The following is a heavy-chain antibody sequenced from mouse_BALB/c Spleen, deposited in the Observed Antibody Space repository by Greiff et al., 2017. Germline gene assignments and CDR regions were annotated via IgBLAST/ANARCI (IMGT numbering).Heavy chain of an antibody. V-gene: IGHV1-66*01. Sequence: VQLQQSGPELVKPGASVKISCKASGYSFTSYYIHWVKQRPGQGLEWIGWIFPGSGNTKYNEKFKGKATLTADTSSSTAYMQLSSLTSEDSAVYFCARRGTTVPADYWGQGTTLTVSS. J-gene: IGHJ2*01. CDR3: ARRGTTVPADY. CDR2: IFPGSGNT. CDR1: GYSFTSYY. D-gene: IGHD1-1*01.